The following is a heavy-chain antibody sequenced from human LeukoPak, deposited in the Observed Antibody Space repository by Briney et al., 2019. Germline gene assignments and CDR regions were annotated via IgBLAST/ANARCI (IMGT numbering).Heavy chain of an antibody. D-gene: IGHD2-15*01. CDR3: ARVVAATGGIDY. J-gene: IGHJ4*02. CDR1: GFTVSSNY. CDR2: IYSGGRT. V-gene: IGHV3-66*01. Sequence: GGSLRFSCAVSGFTVSSNYMSWVRQAPGKGLEWVSVIYSGGRTYYADSVKGRFTISKDNSKNTLYLQMNSLRAEDTAVFYCARVVAATGGIDYWGQGTLVTVSS.